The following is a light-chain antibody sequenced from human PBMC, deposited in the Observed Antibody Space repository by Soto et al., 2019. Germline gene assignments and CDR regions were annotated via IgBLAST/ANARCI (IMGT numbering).Light chain of an antibody. CDR1: SSDVGAYDY. CDR3: SSYTSTSTDV. CDR2: DVN. V-gene: IGLV2-14*01. J-gene: IGLJ1*01. Sequence: QSALTQPASVSGSPGQSITISCTGTSSDVGAYDYVSWYQQHPGKAPKLMIYDVNDRPSGVSDRFSGSKSGNTASLTISGLQAEDEADYYCSSYTSTSTDVFGPGTKLTVL.